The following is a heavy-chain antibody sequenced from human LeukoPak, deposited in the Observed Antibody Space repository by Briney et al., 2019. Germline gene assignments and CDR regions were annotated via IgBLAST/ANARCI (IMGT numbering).Heavy chain of an antibody. D-gene: IGHD3-10*01. CDR2: IYSGGST. CDR3: ARDARRGPYGMDV. CDR1: GFTVSSNY. Sequence: GGSLRLSCAASGFTVSSNYMSWVRQAPGKWLEWVSVIYSGGSTYYADSVKGRFTISRDNSKNTLYLQMNSLRAEDTAVYYCARDARRGPYGMDVWGQGTTVTVSS. V-gene: IGHV3-66*01. J-gene: IGHJ6*02.